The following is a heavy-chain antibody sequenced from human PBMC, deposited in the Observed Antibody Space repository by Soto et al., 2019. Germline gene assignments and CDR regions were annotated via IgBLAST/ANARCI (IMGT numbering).Heavy chain of an antibody. D-gene: IGHD4-17*01. J-gene: IGHJ4*02. CDR3: ARDLLTTVTTRIAGYFDY. CDR2: ISSSSSTI. Sequence: EVQLVESGGGLVQPGGSLRLSCAASGFTFSSYSMNWVRQAPGKGLEWGSYISSSSSTIYYADSVKGRFTISRDNAKNSLYLQMNSLRDEDTAVYYCARDLLTTVTTRIAGYFDYWGQVTLVTVSS. CDR1: GFTFSSYS. V-gene: IGHV3-48*02.